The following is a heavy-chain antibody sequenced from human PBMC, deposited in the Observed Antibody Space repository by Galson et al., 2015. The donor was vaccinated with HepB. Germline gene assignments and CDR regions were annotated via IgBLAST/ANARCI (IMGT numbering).Heavy chain of an antibody. D-gene: IGHD3-3*01. V-gene: IGHV1-18*01. Sequence: SVKVSCKASGYTFTSYGISWVRQAPGQGLEWMGWISAYNGNTNYAQKLQGRVTMATDTSTSTAYMELRSLRSDDTAVHYCARDTYDFWSGYFPHYYYMDVWGKGTTVTVSS. CDR1: GYTFTSYG. CDR2: ISAYNGNT. J-gene: IGHJ6*03. CDR3: ARDTYDFWSGYFPHYYYMDV.